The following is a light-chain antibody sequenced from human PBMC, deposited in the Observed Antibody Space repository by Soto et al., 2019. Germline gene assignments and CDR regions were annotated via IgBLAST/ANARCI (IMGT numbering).Light chain of an antibody. V-gene: IGLV1-47*01. J-gene: IGLJ2*01. CDR1: SSNIGSNY. Sequence: QSVLTQPPSASGTPGQRVTISCSGSSSNIGSNYVYWYQQLPGTAPKLLIYRNNQRPSGVPDRFSGSKSGTSASLAISGLRSEDEADYYCAAWDDSLSGPVFGGETNLTVL. CDR3: AAWDDSLSGPV. CDR2: RNN.